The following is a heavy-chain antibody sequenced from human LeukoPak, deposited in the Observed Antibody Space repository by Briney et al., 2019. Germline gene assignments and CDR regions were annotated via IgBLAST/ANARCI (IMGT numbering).Heavy chain of an antibody. CDR2: IYYSGST. CDR1: GVSISSYY. D-gene: IGHD6-13*01. J-gene: IGHJ4*02. V-gene: IGHV4-59*01. Sequence: SETLSLTCTVSGVSISSYYWSWIRQPPGKGLEWIGNIYYSGSTNYNPSLKSRVTISVDTSKNQFSLKLSSVTAADTAVYYCARVDRSGWYDRFDYWGQGTLVTVSS. CDR3: ARVDRSGWYDRFDY.